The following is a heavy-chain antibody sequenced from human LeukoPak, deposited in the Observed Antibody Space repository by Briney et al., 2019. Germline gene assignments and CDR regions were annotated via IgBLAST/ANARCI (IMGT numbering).Heavy chain of an antibody. CDR1: GGSISSGDYY. CDR2: IYYSGST. D-gene: IGHD6-13*01. J-gene: IGHJ4*02. V-gene: IGHV4-30-4*08. CDR3: ARRVGSSWLFDY. Sequence: TLSLTCTVFGGSISSGDYYWSWIRQPPGKGLEWIGYIYYSGSTYYNPSLKSRVTISVDTSKNQFSLKLSSVTAADTAVYYCARRVGSSWLFDYWGQGTLVTVSS.